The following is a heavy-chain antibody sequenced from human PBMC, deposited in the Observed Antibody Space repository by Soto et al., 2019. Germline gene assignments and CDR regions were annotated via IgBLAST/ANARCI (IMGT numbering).Heavy chain of an antibody. J-gene: IGHJ4*02. D-gene: IGHD5-18*01. Sequence: SETLSLTCAVSGGSIRSGGYSWSWIRQPPGKGLEWIGYIYHSGSTYYNPSLKSRVTISVDRSKNQFSLKLSSVTAADTAVYYCARGAGYSYGYDYWGQGTLVTVSS. CDR2: IYHSGST. CDR3: ARGAGYSYGYDY. CDR1: GGSIRSGGYS. V-gene: IGHV4-30-2*01.